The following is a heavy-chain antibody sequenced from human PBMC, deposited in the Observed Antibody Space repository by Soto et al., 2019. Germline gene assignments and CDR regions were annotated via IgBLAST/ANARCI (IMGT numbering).Heavy chain of an antibody. Sequence: QVQLVQSGAEVKKPGASVKVSCKASGYTFTSYGIRWVRQAPGQRLEWMGWIRPCNGNTNYAQNLQGRVTMTTDKSTSTAYREQSRPRSDDTAVYYCASKAPPEDSWGHGTLVTVSS. J-gene: IGHJ5*01. CDR2: IRPCNGNT. V-gene: IGHV1-18*01. CDR1: GYTFTSYG. CDR3: ASKAPPEDS.